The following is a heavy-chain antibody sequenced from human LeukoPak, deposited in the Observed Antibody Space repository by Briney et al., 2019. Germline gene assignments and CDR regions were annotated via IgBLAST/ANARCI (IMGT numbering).Heavy chain of an antibody. CDR3: ARLPATSIAARLDAFDI. Sequence: PSETLSLTCAVYGGSFSGYYWSWVRQPPGKGLEWIGYIYTSGSTNYNPSLKSRVTISVDTSKNQFSLKLSSVTAADTAVYYCARLPATSIAARLDAFDIWGQGTMVTVSS. V-gene: IGHV4-4*09. CDR2: IYTSGST. J-gene: IGHJ3*02. D-gene: IGHD6-6*01. CDR1: GGSFSGYY.